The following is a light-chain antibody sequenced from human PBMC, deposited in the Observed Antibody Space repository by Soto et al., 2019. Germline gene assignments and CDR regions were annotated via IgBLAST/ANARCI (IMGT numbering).Light chain of an antibody. V-gene: IGLV2-8*01. CDR1: SSDVGGYNY. J-gene: IGLJ3*02. CDR3: NSYAGSNNWV. CDR2: EVS. Sequence: QSVLTQPPSASGSPGQSVTISCTGTSSDVGGYNYVSWYQQHPGKAPKLMIYEVSKRPSGVPDRLSGSKSGNTASLTVSGLQAEDEADYYCNSYAGSNNWVFGGGTQLTVL.